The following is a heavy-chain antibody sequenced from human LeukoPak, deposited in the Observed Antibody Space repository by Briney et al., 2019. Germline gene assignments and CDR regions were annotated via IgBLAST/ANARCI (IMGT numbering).Heavy chain of an antibody. CDR2: ISGSGGST. V-gene: IGHV3-23*01. Sequence: AGGSLRLSCAASGFTFSSYAMSWVRQAPGKGLEWVSAISGSGGSTYYADSVKGRFTISRDNSKNTLYLQMNSQRAEDTAVYYCAKGDSSGDGYYFDYWGQGTLVTVSS. CDR1: GFTFSSYA. D-gene: IGHD3-22*01. J-gene: IGHJ4*02. CDR3: AKGDSSGDGYYFDY.